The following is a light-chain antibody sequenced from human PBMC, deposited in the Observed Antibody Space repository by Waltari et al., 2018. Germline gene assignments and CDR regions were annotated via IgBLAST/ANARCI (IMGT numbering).Light chain of an antibody. Sequence: DIQMTQSPSTLSASVGDRVTITCGASQSISTLLSWYQQKPGKVPTLLIYNASKLESGGPSRFSGSGSGTEFTLTISSLQPDDFAGYHCLQYDSDARTFGQGTKVEIK. J-gene: IGKJ1*01. CDR1: QSISTL. CDR3: LQYDSDART. CDR2: NAS. V-gene: IGKV1-5*03.